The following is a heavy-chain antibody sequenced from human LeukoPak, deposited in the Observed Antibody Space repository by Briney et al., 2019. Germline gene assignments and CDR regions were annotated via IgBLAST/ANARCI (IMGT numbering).Heavy chain of an antibody. CDR3: GYNSAYQQH. J-gene: IGHJ1*01. Sequence: SETLSLTCAVYGGSFSGYYWSWIRQPPGKGLEWTGEINHSGYTDYNPSLKSRVTISVDTSNNHVSLKLSSVTAADTAVYYCGYNSAYQQHWGQGTLVTVSS. CDR2: INHSGYT. D-gene: IGHD3-22*01. V-gene: IGHV4-34*01. CDR1: GGSFSGYY.